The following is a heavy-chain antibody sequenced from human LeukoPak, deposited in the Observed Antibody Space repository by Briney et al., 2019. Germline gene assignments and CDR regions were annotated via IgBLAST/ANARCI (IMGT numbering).Heavy chain of an antibody. V-gene: IGHV1-69*01. CDR3: ATDSAGWYSGGFDY. CDR2: IIPIFGTA. D-gene: IGHD6-19*01. J-gene: IGHJ4*02. CDR1: GGTLSSYA. Sequence: GSSVKVSCKASGGTLSSYAISWVRQAPGQGLEWMGGIIPIFGTANYAQKFQGRVTITADESTSTAYMELSSLRSEDTAVYYCATDSAGWYSGGFDYWGQGTLVTVSS.